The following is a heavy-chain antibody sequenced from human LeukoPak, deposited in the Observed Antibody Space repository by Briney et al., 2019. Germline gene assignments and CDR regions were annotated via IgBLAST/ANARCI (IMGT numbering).Heavy chain of an antibody. CDR1: GFTFSCYG. CDR2: VWNDGTKK. D-gene: IGHD3-22*01. CDR3: ARKMGRKYYYDSSFDY. J-gene: IGHJ4*02. V-gene: IGHV3-33*01. Sequence: GGSLRLSCEASGFTFSCYGMHWVRQAPGKGLEWVAVVWNDGTKKYYADSVKGRFTISRDKSKNSLYLQMNSLRAEDTAVYYCARKMGRKYYYDSSFDYWGQGTLVTVSS.